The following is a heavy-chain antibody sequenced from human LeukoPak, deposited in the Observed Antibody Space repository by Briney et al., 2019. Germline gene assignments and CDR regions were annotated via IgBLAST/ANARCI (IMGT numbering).Heavy chain of an antibody. CDR2: ISAYNGNT. CDR1: GYIFTSYG. V-gene: IGHV1-18*04. CDR3: ARDDSYALDY. D-gene: IGHD5-18*01. J-gene: IGHJ4*02. Sequence: LWASVKVSCKASGYIFTSYGISWVRQAPGQGLEWMGWISAYNGNTNYAQKLQGRVTMTTDTSTSTAYMELRSLRSDDTAVYYCARDDSYALDYWGQGTLVTVSS.